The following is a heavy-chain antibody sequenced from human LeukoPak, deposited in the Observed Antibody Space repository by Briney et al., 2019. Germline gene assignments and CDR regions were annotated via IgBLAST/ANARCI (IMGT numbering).Heavy chain of an antibody. CDR2: FDPEDGET. Sequence: ASVKVSCKVSGYTLTELSMHWVRQAPGKGLEWMGGFDPEDGETIYAQKFQGRVTMTEDTSTDTAYMELSSLRSEDTAVYYCARGHRLYQLVRFGEYWFDPWGQGTLVTVSS. V-gene: IGHV1-24*01. D-gene: IGHD6-13*01. CDR1: GYTLTELS. J-gene: IGHJ5*02. CDR3: ARGHRLYQLVRFGEYWFDP.